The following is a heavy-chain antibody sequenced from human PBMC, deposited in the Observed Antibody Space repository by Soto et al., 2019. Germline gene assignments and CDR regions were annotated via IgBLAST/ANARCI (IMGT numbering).Heavy chain of an antibody. CDR3: ARVPTTVTGAAFDI. CDR1: GGTFSSYT. Sequence: SVKVSCKASGGTFSSYTISWVRQAPGQGLEWMGRIIPILGIANYAQKFQGRVTMTRDTSTSTVYMELSSLRSEDTAVYYCARVPTTVTGAAFDIWGQGTMVTVSS. J-gene: IGHJ3*02. D-gene: IGHD4-4*01. CDR2: IIPILGIA. V-gene: IGHV1-69*02.